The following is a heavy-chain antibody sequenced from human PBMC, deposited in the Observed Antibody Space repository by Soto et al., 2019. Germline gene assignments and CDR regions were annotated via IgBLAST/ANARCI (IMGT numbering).Heavy chain of an antibody. CDR1: GFTLSGYA. D-gene: IGHD6-6*01. CDR3: ARRARPDFYYMDV. J-gene: IGHJ6*03. CDR2: ISSNGVGT. Sequence: EVKLAESGGGLAQPGGSLRLSCAASGFTLSGYAMDWLRQAPGKGLEYVSGISSNGVGTYYANSVQGRFTISRDNSKNTVYLQMGSLRPEDMAVYYCARRARPDFYYMDVWGKGTTVTVSS. V-gene: IGHV3-64*01.